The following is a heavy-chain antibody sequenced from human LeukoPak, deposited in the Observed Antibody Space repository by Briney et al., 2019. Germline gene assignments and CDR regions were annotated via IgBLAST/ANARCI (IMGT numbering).Heavy chain of an antibody. Sequence: RGSLRLSCAASEFTLRRYAMSWVRQAPGRGLEWVSTIEDSGSTYYADSVKGRFTIFRDNSKSTLYLQMNSLRVEDTAVYYCAKDHSGAHNWGQGTLVTASS. D-gene: IGHD5-12*01. CDR2: IEDSGST. J-gene: IGHJ4*02. V-gene: IGHV3-23*01. CDR1: EFTLRRYA. CDR3: AKDHSGAHN.